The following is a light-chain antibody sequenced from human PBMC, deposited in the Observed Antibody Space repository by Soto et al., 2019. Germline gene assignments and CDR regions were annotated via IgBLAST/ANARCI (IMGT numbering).Light chain of an antibody. CDR3: SSYAASNNFYFV. CDR2: EVT. J-gene: IGLJ3*02. CDR1: SSDVVGYNY. Sequence: QSALTQPPSASGSPGQSVTISCTGTSSDVVGYNYVSWYQQYPGRAPKLMIYEVTKRPPGVPDRFSGSKSGNTASLTVSGLQAEDEADYYCSSYAASNNFYFVFGGGTKVTV. V-gene: IGLV2-8*01.